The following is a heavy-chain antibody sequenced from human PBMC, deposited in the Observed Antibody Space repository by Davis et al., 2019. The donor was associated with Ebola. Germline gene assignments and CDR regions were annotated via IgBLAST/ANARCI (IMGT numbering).Heavy chain of an antibody. V-gene: IGHV3-48*02. J-gene: IGHJ4*02. CDR1: GFTFRDYS. Sequence: GESLKISCRASGFTFRDYSMNWVRQAPGKGLEWVSFISSRSRTIYYADSVKGRFTISRDNDEDSLYLQMNSLRDEDTAVYYCAKDEGELSYPFDYWGQGTLVTVSS. CDR3: AKDEGELSYPFDY. CDR2: ISSRSRTI. D-gene: IGHD3-16*02.